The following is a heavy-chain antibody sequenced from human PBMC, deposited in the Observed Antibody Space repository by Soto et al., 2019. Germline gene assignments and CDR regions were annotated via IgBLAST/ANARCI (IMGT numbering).Heavy chain of an antibody. Sequence: PGESLKISCKGSRNNFNTYWIGWLRLMPGKGLEWMGVIYPDDSDTKYNPSFQAQVTISADKSISTAYMELSSLRSEDTAVYYCARGSVYGDYTPFDYWGQGXLVTVYS. CDR1: RNNFNTYW. V-gene: IGHV5-51*01. J-gene: IGHJ4*02. D-gene: IGHD4-17*01. CDR2: IYPDDSDT. CDR3: ARGSVYGDYTPFDY.